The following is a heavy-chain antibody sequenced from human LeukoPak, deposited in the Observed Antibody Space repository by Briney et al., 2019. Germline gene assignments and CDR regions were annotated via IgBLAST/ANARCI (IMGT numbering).Heavy chain of an antibody. J-gene: IGHJ4*02. V-gene: IGHV4-59*01. CDR3: ARRTVYALFDY. D-gene: IGHD2-8*01. CDR2: IYYSGST. CDR1: GGSISSYY. Sequence: SETLSLTCTVSGGSISSYYWSWIRQPPGKGLEWIGYIYYSGSTNYSPSLKSRVTISVDTSKNQFSLKLSSVTAADTAVYYCARRTVYALFDYWGQGTLVTVSS.